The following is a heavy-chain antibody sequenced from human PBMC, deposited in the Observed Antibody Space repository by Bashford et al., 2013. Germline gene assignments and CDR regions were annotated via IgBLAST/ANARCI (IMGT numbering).Heavy chain of an antibody. CDR2: ISSGSVYI. CDR3: ARDFAPKATEPYYFDY. V-gene: IGHV3-21*01. J-gene: IGHJ4*02. Sequence: VRQAPGKGLEWVSSISSGSVYIYYADSMKGRLTISRDNAKNSLYLQMSSLRAEDTAVYYCARDFAPKATEPYYFDYWGQGTLVTVSS.